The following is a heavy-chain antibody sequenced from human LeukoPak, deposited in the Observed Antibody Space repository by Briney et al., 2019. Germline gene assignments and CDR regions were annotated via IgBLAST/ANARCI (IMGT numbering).Heavy chain of an antibody. V-gene: IGHV4-34*01. J-gene: IGHJ4*02. CDR3: ARGPYYDSSGYCVV. CDR1: GGSFSGYY. D-gene: IGHD3-22*01. Sequence: PSETLSLTCAVSGGSFSGYYWSWIRQPPGKGLEWIGEINHSGSTNYNPSLKSRVTISVDTSKSQFSLKLSSVTAADTAVYYCARGPYYDSSGYCVVWGQGTLVTVSS. CDR2: INHSGST.